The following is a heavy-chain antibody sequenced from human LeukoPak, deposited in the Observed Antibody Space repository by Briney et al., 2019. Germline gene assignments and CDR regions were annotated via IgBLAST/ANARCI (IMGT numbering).Heavy chain of an antibody. CDR1: GGSISSYY. J-gene: IGHJ4*02. CDR2: IYYSGST. CDR3: ARAGLTVTI. D-gene: IGHD1-7*01. Sequence: KPSETLSLTCTVSGGSISSYYWSWIRQPPGKGLEWIGYIYYSGSTNYNPSLKSRVTISVDTSKNQFSMKLSSVTAADTAVYYCARAGLTVTIWGQETLVTVSS. V-gene: IGHV4-59*01.